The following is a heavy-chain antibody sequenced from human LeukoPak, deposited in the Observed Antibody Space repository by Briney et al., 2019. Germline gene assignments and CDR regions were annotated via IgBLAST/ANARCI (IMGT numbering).Heavy chain of an antibody. CDR3: ARVGQLVFDY. CDR2: INPGDGST. CDR1: GYTFTNDY. V-gene: IGHV1-46*03. J-gene: IGHJ4*02. Sequence: GASVKVSCKTSGYTFTNDYMPWVRQAPGQGLEWMGVINPGDGSTNYAQKFQGRDSMTRDTSTSTIYMELSSLRSEDTAVYYCARVGQLVFDYWGPGTLVTVSS. D-gene: IGHD6-6*01.